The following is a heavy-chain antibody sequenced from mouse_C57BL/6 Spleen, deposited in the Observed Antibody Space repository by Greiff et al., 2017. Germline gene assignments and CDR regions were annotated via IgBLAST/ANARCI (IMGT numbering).Heavy chain of an antibody. Sequence: QVQLQQSGAELARPGASVKLSCKASGYTFTSYGISWVKQRTGQGLEWIGEIYPRSGNTYYNEKFKGKATLTADKSSSTAYMELRSLTSEDSAVYFCARRGIYYGNYEAMDYWGQGTSVTVSS. CDR1: GYTFTSYG. CDR2: IYPRSGNT. V-gene: IGHV1-81*01. J-gene: IGHJ4*01. D-gene: IGHD2-1*01. CDR3: ARRGIYYGNYEAMDY.